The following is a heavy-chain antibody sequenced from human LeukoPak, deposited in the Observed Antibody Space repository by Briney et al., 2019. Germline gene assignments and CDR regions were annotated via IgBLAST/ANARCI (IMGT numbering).Heavy chain of an antibody. CDR1: GGSISSGSYY. CDR2: IYTSGST. V-gene: IGHV4-61*02. J-gene: IGHJ4*02. CDR3: AREDYYDSGSNDY. D-gene: IGHD3-22*01. Sequence: SETLSLTCTVSGGSISSGSYYWSWIRQPAGKGLEWIGRIYTSGSTNYNPSLKSRVTISVDTSKNQFSLKLSSVTAADTAVYYCAREDYYDSGSNDYWGQGTLSPSPQ.